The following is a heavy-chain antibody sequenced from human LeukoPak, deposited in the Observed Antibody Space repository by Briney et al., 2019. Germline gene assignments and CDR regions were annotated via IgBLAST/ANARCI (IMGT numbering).Heavy chain of an antibody. CDR1: GRSINLFY. D-gene: IGHD3-3*01. V-gene: IGHV4-59*08. Sequence: SETRSLTCSFSGRSINLFYWSWIRHPPGKGLEWLGHVYYSGSTDHTPSLKSRLTVSVDTSNNQFSLTLTSVTAADTALYYCASRWVNDGVGVPAYWGQGTLVTVSS. CDR2: VYYSGST. CDR3: ASRWVNDGVGVPAY. J-gene: IGHJ4*02.